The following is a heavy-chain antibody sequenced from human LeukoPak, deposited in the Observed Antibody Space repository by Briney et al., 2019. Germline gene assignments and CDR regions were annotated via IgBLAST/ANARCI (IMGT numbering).Heavy chain of an antibody. D-gene: IGHD6-13*01. CDR1: GGSISSYY. Sequence: SETLSLTCTVSGGSISSYYWSWIRQPAGKGLEWIGRIYTSGSTNYNPSLKSRVTMSVDTSKNQFSLKLSSVTAADTAVYYCARDVLGSSWYRVYFDYWGQGTLVTVSS. CDR3: ARDVLGSSWYRVYFDY. CDR2: IYTSGST. J-gene: IGHJ4*02. V-gene: IGHV4-4*07.